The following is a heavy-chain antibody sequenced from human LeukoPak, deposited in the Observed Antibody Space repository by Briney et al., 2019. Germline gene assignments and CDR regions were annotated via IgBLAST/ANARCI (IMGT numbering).Heavy chain of an antibody. CDR3: ARAPHYGDYFDY. V-gene: IGHV3-48*03. CDR1: GFTFSSYE. CDR2: ISSSGSTI. Sequence: GGSLRLSCAASGFTFSSYEMNWVRQAPGKGLEWVSYISSSGSTIYYADSVKGRFTISRDNAKNSLYLQMNSLRAEDTAVYYCARAPHYGDYFDYWGQGTLVTVSS. J-gene: IGHJ4*02. D-gene: IGHD4-17*01.